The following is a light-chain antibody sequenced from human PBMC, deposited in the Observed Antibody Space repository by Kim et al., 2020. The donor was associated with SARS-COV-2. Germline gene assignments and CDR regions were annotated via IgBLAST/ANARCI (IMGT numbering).Light chain of an antibody. CDR2: AAS. CDR1: QGISSY. CDR3: QQLDTYPRVT. J-gene: IGKJ5*01. Sequence: SVGDRVTITCRDSQGISSYLAWYQQKPGKAPKLLIYAASTLQNGVPSRFSGSGSGTEFTLTISDLQPEDFATYYCQQLDTYPRVTFGLGTRLEIK. V-gene: IGKV1-9*01.